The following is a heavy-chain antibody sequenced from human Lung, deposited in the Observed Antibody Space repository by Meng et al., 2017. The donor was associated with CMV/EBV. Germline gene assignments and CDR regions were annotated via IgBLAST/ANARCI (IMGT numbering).Heavy chain of an antibody. V-gene: IGHV1-2*02. CDR2: IHPHRGDT. J-gene: IGHJ4*02. D-gene: IGHD7-27*01. Sequence: ASXXVSCKASGYTFTAHYFHWVRQAPGQGLEWMGWIHPHRGDTNYAQQFQGRVTLTRDTSINTSYMELTRLTSDDTAVYYCARDNNWGPDYWAQGTLVTVSS. CDR3: ARDNNWGPDY. CDR1: GYTFTAHY.